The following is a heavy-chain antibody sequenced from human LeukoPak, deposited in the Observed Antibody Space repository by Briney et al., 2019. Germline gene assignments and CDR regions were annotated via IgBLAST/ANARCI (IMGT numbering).Heavy chain of an antibody. CDR1: GFTFSSYS. CDR2: ISSSSSYI. J-gene: IGHJ6*03. Sequence: GGSLRLSCAASGFTFSSYSMNWVRQAPGKGLEWVSSISSSSSYIYYTDSVKGRFTISRDNAKKSLYLQMNSLRAEDTAVYYCAKGGLSDILTGSPLYYYYMDVWGKGTTVTISS. D-gene: IGHD3-9*01. V-gene: IGHV3-21*04. CDR3: AKGGLSDILTGSPLYYYYMDV.